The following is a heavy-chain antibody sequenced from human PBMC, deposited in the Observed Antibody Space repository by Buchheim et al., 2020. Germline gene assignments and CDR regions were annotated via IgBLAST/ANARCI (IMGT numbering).Heavy chain of an antibody. CDR2: ISQSGDT. CDR1: SGSISSSYW. CDR3: ARNYYFYGMDV. J-gene: IGHJ6*02. V-gene: IGHV4-4*02. Sequence: QVQLQESGPGLVKPSGTLSLTCAVSSGSISSSYWWSWVRQPPGKGLEWIGEISQSGDTSYTPSLKSRVFMSLDNSKNQLSLNLSSVTAADTAVYYCARNYYFYGMDVWGQGTT.